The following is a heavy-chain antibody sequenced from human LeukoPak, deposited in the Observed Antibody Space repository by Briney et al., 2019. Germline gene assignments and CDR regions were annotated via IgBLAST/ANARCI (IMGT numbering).Heavy chain of an antibody. D-gene: IGHD6-13*01. CDR1: GGSISSYY. CDR3: ARGYSSSWLDY. V-gene: IGHV4-59*01. CDR2: IYYSGST. J-gene: IGHJ4*02. Sequence: SETLSLTCTVSGGSISSYYWSWIRQPPGKGLEWIGYIYYSGSTNYNPSLKSRVTISVDASKNQFSLKLSSVTAADTAVYYCARGYSSSWLDYWGQGTLVTVSS.